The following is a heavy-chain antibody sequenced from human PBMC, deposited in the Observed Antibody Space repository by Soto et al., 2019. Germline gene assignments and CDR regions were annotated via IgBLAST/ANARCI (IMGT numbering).Heavy chain of an antibody. CDR3: ARVGYSSSLPNPPSSFDL. V-gene: IGHV4-59*01. CDR2: IYYSGST. CDR1: GGSFSSYY. J-gene: IGHJ2*01. D-gene: IGHD6-6*01. Sequence: SETLSLTCTVSGGSFSSYYWSWIRQPPGKGLEWIGYIYYSGSTNYNPSLKSRVTISVDTSKNQFSLKLSSVTAADTAVYYCARVGYSSSLPNPPSSFDLWGRGTLVTVSS.